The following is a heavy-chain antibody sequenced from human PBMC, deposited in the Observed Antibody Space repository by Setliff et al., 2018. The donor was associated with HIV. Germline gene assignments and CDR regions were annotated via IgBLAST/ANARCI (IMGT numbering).Heavy chain of an antibody. J-gene: IGHJ4*02. CDR1: GGTFSSYA. CDR2: IIPILGIA. V-gene: IGHV1-69*10. Sequence: GASVKVSCKASGGTFSSYAISWVRQAPGQGLEWMGGIIPILGIANYAQKFQGRVTITADKSTSTTYMHLSSLRAEDTAVYYCARGQFIPAAERDAYFDYWGQGTLVTVSS. D-gene: IGHD6-13*01. CDR3: ARGQFIPAAERDAYFDY.